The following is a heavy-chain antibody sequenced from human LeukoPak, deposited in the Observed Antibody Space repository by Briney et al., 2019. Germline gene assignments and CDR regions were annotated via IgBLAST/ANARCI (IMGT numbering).Heavy chain of an antibody. CDR3: ARGSGSFDY. Sequence: ASVKVSCKASGYTFTGYYMHWVRQAPGQGLEWMGWINPNSGNTGYAQKFQGRVTMTRNTSISTAYMELSSLRSEDTAVYYCARGSGSFDYWGQGTLVTVSS. D-gene: IGHD2-15*01. V-gene: IGHV1-8*02. J-gene: IGHJ4*02. CDR1: GYTFTGYY. CDR2: INPNSGNT.